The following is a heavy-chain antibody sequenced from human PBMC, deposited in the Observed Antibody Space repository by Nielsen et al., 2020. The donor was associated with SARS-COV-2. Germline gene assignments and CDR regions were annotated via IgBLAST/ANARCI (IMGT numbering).Heavy chain of an antibody. CDR2: ISYDGTNE. V-gene: IGHV3-30-3*01. CDR3: ARETIDYTSSFVDY. CDR1: GFSFDNHA. Sequence: GGSLRLSCAASGFSFDNHAMHWVRQAPGKGLEWLTIISYDGTNEHYADSVRGRFTISRDSSKNRVYLQMNSLKPEDTAVYYCARETIDYTSSFVDYWGQGTLVTVSS. J-gene: IGHJ4*02. D-gene: IGHD2-2*02.